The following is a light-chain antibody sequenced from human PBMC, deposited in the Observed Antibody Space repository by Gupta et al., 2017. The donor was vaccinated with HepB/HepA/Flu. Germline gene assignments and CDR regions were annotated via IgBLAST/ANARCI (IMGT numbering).Light chain of an antibody. J-gene: IGKJ4*01. CDR1: QSVSSSY. CDR2: GAS. Sequence: EIVLTQAPGTLSLSPGERATLSCRASQSVSSSYLAWYQQKPGQAPRLLIYGASSRATGIPYRFSGSGSGTDFTLTISRLEPEDFAVYYCQQYGDSPPITFGRGTKVEIK. V-gene: IGKV3-20*01. CDR3: QQYGDSPPIT.